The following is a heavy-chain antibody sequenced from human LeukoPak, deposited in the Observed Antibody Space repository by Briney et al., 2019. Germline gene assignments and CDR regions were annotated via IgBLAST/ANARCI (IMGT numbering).Heavy chain of an antibody. V-gene: IGHV1-18*01. J-gene: IGHJ4*02. D-gene: IGHD2-21*02. CDR1: GYTFTSYG. CDR3: ASTIHCGGDCPFEY. CDR2: ISAYNGNT. Sequence: ASVKVSCKVSGYTFTSYGISWVRQAPGQGLEWMGWISAYNGNTNYAQKLQGRVTMTTDTSTSTAYMELRSLRSDDTAVYYWASTIHCGGDCPFEYWGQGTLVTVSS.